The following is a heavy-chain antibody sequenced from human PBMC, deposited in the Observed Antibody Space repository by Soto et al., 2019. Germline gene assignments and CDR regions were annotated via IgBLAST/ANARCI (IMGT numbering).Heavy chain of an antibody. CDR2: INHSGST. CDR3: ARGRPNYYGSGSYLP. D-gene: IGHD3-10*01. CDR1: GGSFSGYY. J-gene: IGHJ4*02. Sequence: PSETLSLTCAVYGGSFSGYYWSWIRQPPGKGLEWIGEINHSGSTNYNPSLKSRVTISVDTSKNQFSLKLSSVTAADTAVYYCARGRPNYYGSGSYLPWGQGTLVTVSS. V-gene: IGHV4-34*01.